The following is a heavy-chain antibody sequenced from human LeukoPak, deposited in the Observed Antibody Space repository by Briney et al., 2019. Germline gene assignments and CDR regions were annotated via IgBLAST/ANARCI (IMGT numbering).Heavy chain of an antibody. V-gene: IGHV3-7*04. Sequence: PGGSLRLSCAASGFTFNTYWMSWVRQAPGKGLEWVANIKEDGSEKYYVDSVKGRFTISRDNAKNSLYLQMNSLRVEDTAVYYCAKEGYGGNPPTSWGQGTLVSVSS. CDR2: IKEDGSEK. D-gene: IGHD4-23*01. CDR3: AKEGYGGNPPTS. CDR1: GFTFNTYW. J-gene: IGHJ5*02.